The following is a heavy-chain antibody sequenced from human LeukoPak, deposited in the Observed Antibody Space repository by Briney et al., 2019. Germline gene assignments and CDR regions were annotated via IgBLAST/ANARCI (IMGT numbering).Heavy chain of an antibody. CDR3: VGASNRFWSGYYGHMDV. J-gene: IGHJ6*03. Sequence: TASETLSLTCTVSGGSISSYYWSWIRQPPGKGLEWIGYIYYSGSTNYNPPLKSRVTISVDTSKNQFSLKLSSVTAADTAVYYCVGASNRFWSGYYGHMDVWGKGTTVTVSS. CDR1: GGSISSYY. D-gene: IGHD3-3*01. V-gene: IGHV4-59*01. CDR2: IYYSGST.